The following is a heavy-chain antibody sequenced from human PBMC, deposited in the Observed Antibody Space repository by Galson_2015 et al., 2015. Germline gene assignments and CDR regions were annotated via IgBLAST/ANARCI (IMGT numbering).Heavy chain of an antibody. J-gene: IGHJ6*02. CDR1: GFTFSSYG. V-gene: IGHV3-30*18. CDR2: ISYDGSNK. Sequence: SLRLSCAASGFTFSSYGMHWVRQAPGKGLEWVAVISYDGSNKYYADSVKGRFTISRDNSKNTLYLQMNSLRAEDTAVYYCAKDRLTGTTLTSYYYGMDVWGQGTTVTVSS. CDR3: AKDRLTGTTLTSYYYGMDV. D-gene: IGHD1-20*01.